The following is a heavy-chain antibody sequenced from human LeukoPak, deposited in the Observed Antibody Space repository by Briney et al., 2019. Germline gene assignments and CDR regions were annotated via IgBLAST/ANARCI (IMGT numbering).Heavy chain of an antibody. D-gene: IGHD4-17*01. CDR1: GGSFSGYY. J-gene: IGHJ4*02. CDR3: ARHIAVTMTGGRVYYFDY. CDR2: INHSGST. Sequence: SETLSLTCAVYGGSFSGYYWSWIRQPPGKGLEWIGEINHSGSTNYNPSLKSRVTISVDTSKNQFSLKLSSVTAAHTAVYYCARHIAVTMTGGRVYYFDYWGQGTLVTVSS. V-gene: IGHV4-34*01.